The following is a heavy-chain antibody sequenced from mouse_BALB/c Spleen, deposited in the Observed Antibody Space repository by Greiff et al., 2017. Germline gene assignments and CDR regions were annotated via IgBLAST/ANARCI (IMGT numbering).Heavy chain of an antibody. V-gene: IGHV5-17*02. CDR3: ARRGDSSGSYAMDY. Sequence: EVKLQESGGGLVKPGGSLKLSCAASGFTFSSFGMHWVRQAPEKGLEWVAYISSGSSTIYYADTVKGRFTISRDNPKNTLFLQMTSLRSEDTAMYYCARRGDSSGSYAMDYWGQGTSVTVSS. D-gene: IGHD3-2*01. CDR1: GFTFSSFG. J-gene: IGHJ4*01. CDR2: ISSGSSTI.